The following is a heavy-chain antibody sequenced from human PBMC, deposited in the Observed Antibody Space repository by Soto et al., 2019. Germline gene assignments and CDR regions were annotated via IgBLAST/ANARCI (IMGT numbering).Heavy chain of an antibody. J-gene: IGHJ3*02. D-gene: IGHD2-2*01. CDR1: GFTFDDYA. CDR2: ISWNSGSI. V-gene: IGHV3-9*01. Sequence: GGSLRLSCAASGFTFDDYAMHWVRQAPGKGLEWVSGISWNSGSIGYADSVKGRFTISRDNAKNSLYLQMNSLRAEDTALYYCAKDRVDIVVVPAAPNKAFDIWGQGTMVTVSS. CDR3: AKDRVDIVVVPAAPNKAFDI.